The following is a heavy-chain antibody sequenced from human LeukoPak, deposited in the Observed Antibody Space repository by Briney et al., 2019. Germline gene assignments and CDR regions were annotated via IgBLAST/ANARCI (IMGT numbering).Heavy chain of an antibody. CDR1: GGSISSYY. CDR2: IYTSGST. CDR3: AREELPISYFDL. D-gene: IGHD1-26*01. J-gene: IGHJ2*01. V-gene: IGHV4-4*07. Sequence: SETLSLTCTVSGGSISSYYWSWIRQPAGKGLEWIGRIYTSGSTNYNPSLKSRVTMSVDTSKNQFSLKLSSVTAADTAVYYRAREELPISYFDLWGRGTLVTVSS.